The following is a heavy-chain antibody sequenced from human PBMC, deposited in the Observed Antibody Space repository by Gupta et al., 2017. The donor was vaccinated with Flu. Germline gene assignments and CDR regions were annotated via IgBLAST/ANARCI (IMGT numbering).Heavy chain of an antibody. V-gene: IGHV4-39*01. Sequence: GWIRQPPGKGLEWIGSIYYSGITYYNPSLKSRVTISVDKSRNQFSLKLRSVTAADTAVYYCARQARYGDYGASWGQGTLVTVSS. D-gene: IGHD4-17*01. CDR3: ARQARYGDYGAS. CDR2: IYYSGIT. J-gene: IGHJ4*02.